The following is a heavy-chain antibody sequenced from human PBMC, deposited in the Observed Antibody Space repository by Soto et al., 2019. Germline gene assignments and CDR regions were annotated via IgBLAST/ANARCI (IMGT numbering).Heavy chain of an antibody. CDR1: GFTFSDYY. CDR3: ARTLTIFGVGGCYFYY. V-gene: IGHV3-11*06. Sequence: GGSLRLSCAASGFTFSDYYMSWIRQAPGKGLEWVSYISSSSSYTNYADSVKGRFTISRDNARNSLYLRMNSLRAEDTAVYYCARTLTIFGVGGCYFYYWGQGTLVTVSS. CDR2: ISSSSSYT. D-gene: IGHD3-3*01. J-gene: IGHJ4*02.